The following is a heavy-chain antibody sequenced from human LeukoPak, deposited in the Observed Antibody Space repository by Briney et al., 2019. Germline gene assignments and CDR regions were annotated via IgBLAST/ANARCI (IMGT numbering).Heavy chain of an antibody. Sequence: PGGSLRLSCAASGFTFSSYAMHWVRQAPGKGLEWVAVISYDGSNKYYADSVKGRFTISRDNSKNTLYLQMNSLRAEDTAVYYCARDTPYRILWFGDYWGQGTLVTVSS. J-gene: IGHJ4*02. V-gene: IGHV3-30*04. CDR2: ISYDGSNK. D-gene: IGHD3-10*01. CDR1: GFTFSSYA. CDR3: ARDTPYRILWFGDY.